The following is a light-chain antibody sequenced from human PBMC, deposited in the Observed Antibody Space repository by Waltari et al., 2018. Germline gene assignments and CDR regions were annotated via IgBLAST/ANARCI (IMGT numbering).Light chain of an antibody. J-gene: IGLJ2*01. CDR3: VLYMGNGISI. CDR2: TTN. CDR1: SGSVSTSHY. V-gene: IGLV8-61*01. Sequence: QTVVTQEPSFSVSPGGTVTLTCGLSSGSVSTSHYPSWSQQTPGQAPRALIYTTNTRSSGVPGRFSGSILGNRAALTITGAQADDESNYYCVLYMGNGISIFGGGTKLTVL.